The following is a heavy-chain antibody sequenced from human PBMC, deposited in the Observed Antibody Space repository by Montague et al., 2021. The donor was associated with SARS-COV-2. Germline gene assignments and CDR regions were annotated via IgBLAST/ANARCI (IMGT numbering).Heavy chain of an antibody. CDR1: GGSVSSGSYY. V-gene: IGHV4-61*02. CDR3: AREPSADYYDGSGYHSYKYGMDV. CDR2: IYTSGSS. J-gene: IGHJ6*02. Sequence: TLSLTCTVSGGSVSSGSYYWSWIRQPAGKGLEWIGRIYTSGSSNYNPSLKSRVTISVDTSKNQFSLKVSSVTAADTAVYYCAREPSADYYDGSGYHSYKYGMDVWGQGTTVTVSS. D-gene: IGHD3-22*01.